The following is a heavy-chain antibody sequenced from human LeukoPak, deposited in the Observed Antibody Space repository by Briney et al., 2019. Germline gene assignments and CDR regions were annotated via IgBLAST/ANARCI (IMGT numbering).Heavy chain of an antibody. Sequence: ASVKVSCKASGYTFTSYGISWVRQAPGQGLEWTGWISAYNGNTNYAQKLQGRVTMTTDTSTSTAYMELRSLRSDDTAVYYCARVGRYCSSTSCYRKQWFDPWGQGTLVTVSS. V-gene: IGHV1-18*01. D-gene: IGHD2-2*01. CDR3: ARVGRYCSSTSCYRKQWFDP. CDR1: GYTFTSYG. CDR2: ISAYNGNT. J-gene: IGHJ5*02.